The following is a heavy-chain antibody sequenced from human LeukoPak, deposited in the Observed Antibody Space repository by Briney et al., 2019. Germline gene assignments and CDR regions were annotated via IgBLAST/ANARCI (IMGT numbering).Heavy chain of an antibody. D-gene: IGHD3-3*01. CDR3: AKGRGSGKAQLHFDY. CDR2: VGGSGGPI. V-gene: IGHV3-23*01. J-gene: IGHJ4*02. Sequence: PGGSLRLSCVVSGFTFRTYAMHWVRQVPGKGLEWVSEVGGSGGPIYYANSVKGRFTISRDNSKNTLYMQMNSLRAEDTAVYYCAKGRGSGKAQLHFDYWGQGTLVTVSS. CDR1: GFTFRTYA.